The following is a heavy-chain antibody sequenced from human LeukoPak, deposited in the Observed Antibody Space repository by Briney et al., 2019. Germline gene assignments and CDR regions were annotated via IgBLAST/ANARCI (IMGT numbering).Heavy chain of an antibody. CDR3: AGQYSGSYYAFDI. V-gene: IGHV4-39*07. Sequence: SETLSLTCTVSGGSISSSSYYWGWIRQPPGKGLEWIGSIYYSGSTYYNPSLKSRVTISVDTSKNQFSLKLSSVTAADTAVYYCAGQYSGSYYAFDIWGQGTMVTVSS. J-gene: IGHJ3*02. D-gene: IGHD1-26*01. CDR1: GGSISSSSYY. CDR2: IYYSGST.